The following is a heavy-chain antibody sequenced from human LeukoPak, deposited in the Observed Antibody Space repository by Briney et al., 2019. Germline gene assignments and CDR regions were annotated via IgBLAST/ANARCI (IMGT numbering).Heavy chain of an antibody. V-gene: IGHV3-7*01. CDR3: ARDGSIPDGEGAPDY. CDR1: GFTFSNYW. Sequence: GGSLRLSCAASGFTFSNYWMSWVRQAPGKGLEWVANIKQDRSEKYYVDSVKGRFTISRDNAKNSLYLQMNSLRAEDTAVYYCARDGSIPDGEGAPDYWGQGTLVTVSS. D-gene: IGHD1-26*01. J-gene: IGHJ4*02. CDR2: IKQDRSEK.